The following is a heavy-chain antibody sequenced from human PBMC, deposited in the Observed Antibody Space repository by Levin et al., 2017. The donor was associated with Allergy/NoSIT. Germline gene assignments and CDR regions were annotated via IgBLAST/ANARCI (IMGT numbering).Heavy chain of an antibody. CDR1: GFTFSTYW. CDR2: IIQDGNEK. Sequence: GESLKISCAASGFTFSTYWMSWVRQAPGKGLEWVANIIQDGNEKFYVDSVKGRFTISRDNAKKSLYLQMNSLRAEDTAVYFCAREADTTMVTLLDYWGQGTLVTVSS. D-gene: IGHD5-18*01. CDR3: AREADTTMVTLLDY. V-gene: IGHV3-7*01. J-gene: IGHJ4*02.